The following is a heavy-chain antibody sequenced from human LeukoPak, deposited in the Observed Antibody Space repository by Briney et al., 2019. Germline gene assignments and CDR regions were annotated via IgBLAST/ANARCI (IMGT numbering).Heavy chain of an antibody. J-gene: IGHJ6*04. Sequence: GGSLRLSCVASGFTFSSYSMNWVRQAPGKGLEWISYISSFGGTIYYADSVKGRFTISRDSAKNSLYLQMNSLRAEDTAVYYCAELGITMIGGVWGKGTTVTISS. V-gene: IGHV3-48*04. D-gene: IGHD3-10*02. CDR3: AELGITMIGGV. CDR1: GFTFSSYS. CDR2: ISSFGGTI.